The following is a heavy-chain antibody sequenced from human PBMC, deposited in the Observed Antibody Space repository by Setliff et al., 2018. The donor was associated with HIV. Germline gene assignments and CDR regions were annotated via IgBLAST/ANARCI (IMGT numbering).Heavy chain of an antibody. D-gene: IGHD2-15*01. CDR2: INHNGNT. Sequence: LSLTCAVYGGSFSNYYWRWIRQSPGERLEYLGEINHNGNTNYNPSLKSRCTMSVDTSKSQFSLRLSPVTAADTAMYYCARGRGRHCRGGNCDSGGVGYWSQGALVTV. CDR1: GGSFSNYY. J-gene: IGHJ4*02. CDR3: ARGRGRHCRGGNCDSGGVGY. V-gene: IGHV4-34*01.